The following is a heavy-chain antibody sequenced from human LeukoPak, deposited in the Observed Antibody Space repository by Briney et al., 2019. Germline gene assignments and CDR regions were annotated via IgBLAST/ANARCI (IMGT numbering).Heavy chain of an antibody. J-gene: IGHJ3*02. CDR2: ISAYNGNT. Sequence: ASVKVSCKASGYTFTSYGISWVRRAPGQGLEWMGWISAYNGNTNYAQKLQGRVTMTTDTSTSTAYMELRSLRSDDTAVYYCARKNVKGYCSSTSCFGAFDIWGQGTMVTVSS. CDR1: GYTFTSYG. V-gene: IGHV1-18*01. CDR3: ARKNVKGYCSSTSCFGAFDI. D-gene: IGHD2-2*01.